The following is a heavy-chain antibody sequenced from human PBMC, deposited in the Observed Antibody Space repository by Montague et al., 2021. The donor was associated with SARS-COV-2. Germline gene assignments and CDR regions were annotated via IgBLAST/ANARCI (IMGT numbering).Heavy chain of an antibody. Sequence: SLRLSCAASGFTFSSYAMSWVRQAPGKGLEWVSVISSSGGDTYYADSVKGRFTISRDNFKNTQYLQMNSLRAEDAAVYYCAKTEAGYCSGGSCVVDYWGQGTLVIVSS. CDR3: AKTEAGYCSGGSCVVDY. CDR1: GFTFSSYA. D-gene: IGHD2-15*01. J-gene: IGHJ4*02. CDR2: ISSSGGDT. V-gene: IGHV3-23*01.